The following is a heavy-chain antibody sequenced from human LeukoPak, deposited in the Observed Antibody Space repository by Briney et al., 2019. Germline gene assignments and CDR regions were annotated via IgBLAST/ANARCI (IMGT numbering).Heavy chain of an antibody. V-gene: IGHV4-4*02. CDR2: IHHSGST. CDR3: AREVEVGNWFDP. CDR1: GGSISSSNW. J-gene: IGHJ5*02. Sequence: SETLSLTCAVSGGSISSSNWWSWVRQPPGKGLEWIGYIHHSGSTYYNPSLKSRVTISVDRSKNQFSLKLSSVTAADTAVYYCAREVEVGNWFDPWGQGTLVTVSS.